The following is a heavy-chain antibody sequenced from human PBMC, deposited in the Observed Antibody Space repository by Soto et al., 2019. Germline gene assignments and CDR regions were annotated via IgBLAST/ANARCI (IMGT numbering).Heavy chain of an antibody. V-gene: IGHV1-69*13. Sequence: VKVSCKASGGFFITYGRVWVRQAAAQGLEWKGGVIPIFSTANYAQKFQSRVTITADESTSTAYKKLSSLTYEDTAVYYCARPRCSGCSCDFGGFDNWGQGTLVTVSS. D-gene: IGHD2-15*01. CDR2: VIPIFSTA. CDR1: GGFFITYG. J-gene: IGHJ4*02. CDR3: ARPRCSGCSCDFGGFDN.